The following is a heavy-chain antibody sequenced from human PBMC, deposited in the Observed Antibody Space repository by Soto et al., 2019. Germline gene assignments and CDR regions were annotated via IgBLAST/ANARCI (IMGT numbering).Heavy chain of an antibody. J-gene: IGHJ4*01. CDR3: ARHVEWEIFYYFEH. CDR2: IYYSGST. V-gene: IGHV4-59*08. D-gene: IGHD3-9*01. CDR1: GGSISSYY. Sequence: TSETLSLTCTVSGGSISSYYWSWIRQPPGKGLEWIGYIYYSGSTYYNPSLKSRVTISVDTSKNQFSLKLSSVTAADTAVYYCARHVEWEIFYYFEHWGQGTPVTVSS.